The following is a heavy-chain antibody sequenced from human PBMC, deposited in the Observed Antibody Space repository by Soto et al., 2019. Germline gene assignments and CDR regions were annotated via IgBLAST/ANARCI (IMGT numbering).Heavy chain of an antibody. J-gene: IGHJ3*02. CDR1: GFTFDDYA. Sequence: GGSLRLSCAASGFTFDDYAMHWVRQAPGKGLEWVSGISWNSGSIGYADSVKGRFTISRDNAKNSLYLQMNSLRAEDTALYYCAKVGWYSSSWYVWSDAFDIWGQGTMVTVSS. CDR2: ISWNSGSI. V-gene: IGHV3-9*01. CDR3: AKVGWYSSSWYVWSDAFDI. D-gene: IGHD6-13*01.